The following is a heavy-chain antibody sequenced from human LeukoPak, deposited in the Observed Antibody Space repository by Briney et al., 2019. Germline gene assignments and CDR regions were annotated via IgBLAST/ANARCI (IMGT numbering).Heavy chain of an antibody. Sequence: ASVKVSCKASGYTFTSYGISWVRQAPGQGLEWMGWISAYNGNTNYAQKLQGRVTMTTDTSTSTAYMELRSLRSDDTAVYYCARVYSSGYYYDYYYVDVWGKGTTVTVSS. J-gene: IGHJ6*03. CDR3: ARVYSSGYYYDYYYVDV. CDR2: ISAYNGNT. V-gene: IGHV1-18*01. CDR1: GYTFTSYG. D-gene: IGHD3-22*01.